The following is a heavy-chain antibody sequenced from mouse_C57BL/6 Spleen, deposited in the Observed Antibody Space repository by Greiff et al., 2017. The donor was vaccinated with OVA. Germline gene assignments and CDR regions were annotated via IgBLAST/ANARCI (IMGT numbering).Heavy chain of an antibody. Sequence: VKLLESGAELAKPGASVKLSCKASGYTFTSYWMHWVKQRPGQGLEWIGYINPSSGYTKYNQKFKGKATLTADKSSSTAYMQLSRLTYEDSAVYYCARGGSYGSSYEDYWGQGTTLTVSS. D-gene: IGHD1-1*01. CDR2: INPSSGYT. CDR3: ARGGSYGSSYEDY. J-gene: IGHJ2*01. CDR1: GYTFTSYW. V-gene: IGHV1-7*01.